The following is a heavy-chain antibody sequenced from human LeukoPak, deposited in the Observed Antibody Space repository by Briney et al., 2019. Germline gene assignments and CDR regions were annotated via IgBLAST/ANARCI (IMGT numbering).Heavy chain of an antibody. Sequence: GRSLRLSCAASGFTFSTYSMNWLRLAPGKGLEWVSSISPDSNYKYYVDSVKGRFTISRDNARNALYLQMNSLRAEDTAVYYCAINGCYRGVCAFDVWGQGTMVTVSS. D-gene: IGHD2-21*01. J-gene: IGHJ3*01. CDR2: ISPDSNYK. CDR1: GFTFSTYS. V-gene: IGHV3-21*01. CDR3: AINGCYRGVCAFDV.